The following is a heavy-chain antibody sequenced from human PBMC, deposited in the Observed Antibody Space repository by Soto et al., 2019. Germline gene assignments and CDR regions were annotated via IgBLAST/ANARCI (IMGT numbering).Heavy chain of an antibody. CDR3: TKRRSARPGFDAFDL. Sequence: GGSLRLSCAASGFTFEAYSLHWVRQLPGKGLEWVAGISGDSGSSGYADSVRGRFTVSRDNAKNSLFLQMSSLSPEDTALYYCTKRRSARPGFDAFDLWGQGTMVTVSS. CDR2: ISGDSGSS. J-gene: IGHJ3*01. V-gene: IGHV3-9*01. CDR1: GFTFEAYS.